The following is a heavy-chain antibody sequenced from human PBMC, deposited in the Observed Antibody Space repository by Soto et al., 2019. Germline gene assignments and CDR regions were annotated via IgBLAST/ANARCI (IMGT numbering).Heavy chain of an antibody. V-gene: IGHV4-59*08. J-gene: IGHJ6*02. Sequence: SETLSLTCVVSGGSLSSYYWSWIRQPPGKGLEWIGYIYYSGSTHYTPSLESRVTLSVDTSKNQFSLKVTSVTAADTALYYCARQGGYCSSTNCYGYYAMDVWGQGTTVTVSS. CDR2: IYYSGST. CDR3: ARQGGYCSSTNCYGYYAMDV. CDR1: GGSLSSYY. D-gene: IGHD2-2*01.